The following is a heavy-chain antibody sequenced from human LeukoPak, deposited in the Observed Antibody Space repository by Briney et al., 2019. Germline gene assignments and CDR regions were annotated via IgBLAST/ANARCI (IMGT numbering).Heavy chain of an antibody. CDR1: GGSFSGYY. CDR2: INHSGST. V-gene: IGHV4-34*01. CDR3: ARRPRYYYGSGSYYEVYFDY. Sequence: SETLSLTCAVYGGSFSGYYWSWIRQPPGKGLEWIGEINHSGSTNYNPSLTSRVTISVDTSKNQFSLKLSSVTAADTAVYYCARRPRYYYGSGSYYEVYFDYWGQGTLVTVSS. D-gene: IGHD3-10*01. J-gene: IGHJ4*02.